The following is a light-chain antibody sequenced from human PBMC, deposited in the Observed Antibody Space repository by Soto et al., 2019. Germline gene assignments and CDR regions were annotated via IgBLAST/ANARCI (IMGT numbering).Light chain of an antibody. J-gene: IGKJ1*01. CDR2: KAS. Sequence: DIQMTQSPSTLSASVGDRVTITCRASQSISSWLAWYQQKPGKAPKLLIYKASSLESGVQSRFSGSGSGTEFTITNSSLQPDEFATYYCQQYNSYPWTFGQGTKVELK. V-gene: IGKV1-5*03. CDR3: QQYNSYPWT. CDR1: QSISSW.